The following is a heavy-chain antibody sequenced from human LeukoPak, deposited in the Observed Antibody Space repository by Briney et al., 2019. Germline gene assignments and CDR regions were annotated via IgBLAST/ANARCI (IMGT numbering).Heavy chain of an antibody. J-gene: IGHJ4*02. Sequence: GASVKVSCKASGYTFTSYGISWVGQAPGQGLEWMGWISAYNGNTIYAQKLQGRVTMTTDTSTSTAYMELRSLRSDDTAVYYCAREVRLAVAGTGAADYWGQGTLVTVSS. V-gene: IGHV1-18*01. D-gene: IGHD6-19*01. CDR1: GYTFTSYG. CDR3: AREVRLAVAGTGAADY. CDR2: ISAYNGNT.